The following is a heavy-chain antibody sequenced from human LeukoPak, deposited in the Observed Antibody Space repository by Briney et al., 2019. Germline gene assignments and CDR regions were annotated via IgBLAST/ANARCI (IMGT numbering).Heavy chain of an antibody. J-gene: IGHJ4*02. Sequence: GGSLRLSCAASGLTFSSCGMHWVRQAPGKGLEWVAFIRSDGSIKYYADSVKGRFTISRDNSKNTLYLQMNSLRPEDTAVYCCAKDLPAAYFDYWGQGTLVTVSS. CDR2: IRSDGSIK. D-gene: IGHD2-2*01. CDR3: AKDLPAAYFDY. V-gene: IGHV3-30*02. CDR1: GLTFSSCG.